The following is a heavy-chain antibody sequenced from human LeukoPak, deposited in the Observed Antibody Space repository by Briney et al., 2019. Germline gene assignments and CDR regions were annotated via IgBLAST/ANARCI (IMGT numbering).Heavy chain of an antibody. V-gene: IGHV1-69*13. CDR3: ARDLTIFGVVNSTYYYGMDV. D-gene: IGHD3-3*01. CDR2: IIPIFGTA. Sequence: GASVKVSCKASGGTFSSYAISWVRQAPGQGLEWMGGIIPIFGTANYAQKFQGRVTITADESTSTAYMELSSLRSEDTAVYYCARDLTIFGVVNSTYYYGMDVRGQGTTVTVSS. CDR1: GGTFSSYA. J-gene: IGHJ6*02.